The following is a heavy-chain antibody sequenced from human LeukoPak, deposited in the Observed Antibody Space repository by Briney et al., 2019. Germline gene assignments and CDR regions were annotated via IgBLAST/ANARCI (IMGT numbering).Heavy chain of an antibody. D-gene: IGHD3-22*01. Sequence: GGSLRLSCAASGFTFDDYAMHGVRQAPGKGLEWVSGISWNSGSIGYADSVKGRFTISRDNAKNSLYLQMNSLRAEDTALYYCAKLDSSGYYYVEGAFDIWGQGTMVTVSS. CDR1: GFTFDDYA. CDR2: ISWNSGSI. V-gene: IGHV3-9*01. CDR3: AKLDSSGYYYVEGAFDI. J-gene: IGHJ3*02.